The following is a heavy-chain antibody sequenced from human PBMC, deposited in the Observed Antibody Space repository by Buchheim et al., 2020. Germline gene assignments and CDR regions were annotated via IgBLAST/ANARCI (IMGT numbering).Heavy chain of an antibody. J-gene: IGHJ6*02. V-gene: IGHV3-30*18. CDR2: ISYDGSNK. CDR1: GFTFSSYG. D-gene: IGHD2-15*01. CDR3: AKEGVSRIIDPDYYGMDV. Sequence: QVQLVESGGGVVQPGRSLRLSCAASGFTFSSYGMHWVRQAPGKGLEWVAVISYDGSNKYYADSVKGRFTISRDNSKNTLYLQMNSLRAEDTAVYYCAKEGVSRIIDPDYYGMDVWGHGTT.